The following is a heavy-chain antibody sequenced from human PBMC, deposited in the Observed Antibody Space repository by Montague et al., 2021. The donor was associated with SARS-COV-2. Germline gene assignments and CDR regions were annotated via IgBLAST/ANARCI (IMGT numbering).Heavy chain of an antibody. J-gene: IGHJ5*01. Sequence: ETLSLTCTVSFGSISTYYWSWIRQPPGKGLEWIRFIFYNGSTKYNPSLKRRVSISLDTSKNQFSLKLSSVTAADTAVYYCARQDAWAYCGDECYRGWFDSWGQGTLVTVSS. V-gene: IGHV4-59*01. CDR3: ARQDAWAYCGDECYRGWFDS. D-gene: IGHD2-21*01. CDR2: IFYNGST. CDR1: FGSISTYY.